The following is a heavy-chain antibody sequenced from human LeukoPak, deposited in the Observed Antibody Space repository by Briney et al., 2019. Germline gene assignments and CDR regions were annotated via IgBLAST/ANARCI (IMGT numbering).Heavy chain of an antibody. J-gene: IGHJ4*02. CDR3: AAFGYCSGGSCIDY. Sequence: GGPLKPSLAASGFTFSTYAMNWVAQAPGKGLEGGPVISYDGSNKYYADSVKGRFTISRDNSKNTLYLQMNSLRAEDTAVYYCAAFGYCSGGSCIDYWGQGTLVTVSS. D-gene: IGHD2-15*01. V-gene: IGHV3-30*03. CDR1: GFTFSTYA. CDR2: ISYDGSNK.